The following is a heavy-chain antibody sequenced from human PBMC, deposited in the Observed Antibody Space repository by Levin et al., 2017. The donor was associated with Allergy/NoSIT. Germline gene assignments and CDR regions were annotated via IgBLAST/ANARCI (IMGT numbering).Heavy chain of an antibody. J-gene: IGHJ4*02. CDR1: GFSFSSYT. V-gene: IGHV3-21*01. CDR3: VRGSGSYDY. CDR2: VSGYSNYI. Sequence: AGGSLRLSCVVSGFSFSSYTMNWVRQAPGKGLEWVSSVSGYSNYIHHAESVKGRFTISRDNAKSSLYLQMKSLRVEDTAVYYCVRGSGSYDYWGQGTLVTVSS. D-gene: IGHD1-26*01.